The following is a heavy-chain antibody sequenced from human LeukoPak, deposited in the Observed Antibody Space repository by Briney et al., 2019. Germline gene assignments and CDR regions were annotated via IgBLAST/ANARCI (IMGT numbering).Heavy chain of an antibody. V-gene: IGHV3-33*01. D-gene: IGHD2-21*02. CDR1: GFTFSDYA. J-gene: IGHJ6*02. CDR3: ARSRGDGGSPVGYCYYGVDV. Sequence: GGSLRLSCAASGFTFSDYAMHWVRQAPGKGLEWVAVIWYDGSDKYYADSVKGRFTISRDNSKNTLYLQINSLGAEDMAVYYCARSRGDGGSPVGYCYYGVDVWGQGTTVTVSS. CDR2: IWYDGSDK.